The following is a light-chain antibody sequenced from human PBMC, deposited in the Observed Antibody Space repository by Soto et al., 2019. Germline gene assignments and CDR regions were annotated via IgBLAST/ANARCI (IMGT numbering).Light chain of an antibody. Sequence: IQLTQSPSFLSASVGDRVTMTCRASLGISGYLAWYQQKPGKVPRLLIYSASSLQSGVPSRFSGSGSGTDFTLTISSLQPEDFATYYCIQDYNYPLTFGGGTRVEIK. CDR3: IQDYNYPLT. CDR2: SAS. J-gene: IGKJ4*01. CDR1: LGISGY. V-gene: IGKV1-6*01.